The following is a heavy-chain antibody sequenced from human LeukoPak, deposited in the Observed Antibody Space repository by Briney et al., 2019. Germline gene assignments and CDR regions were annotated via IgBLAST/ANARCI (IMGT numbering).Heavy chain of an antibody. Sequence: SETLSLTCAVYGGSFSSYYWSWIRQPPGKGLEWIGEINHSGSTNYNPSLKSGVTISEDTSKNQFSLKLSSVTAAVTADYYCATSQTGYCSGGTCYWGYWGQGTLVTVSS. J-gene: IGHJ4*02. CDR2: INHSGST. CDR3: ATSQTGYCSGGTCYWGY. CDR1: GGSFSSYY. V-gene: IGHV4-34*01. D-gene: IGHD2-15*01.